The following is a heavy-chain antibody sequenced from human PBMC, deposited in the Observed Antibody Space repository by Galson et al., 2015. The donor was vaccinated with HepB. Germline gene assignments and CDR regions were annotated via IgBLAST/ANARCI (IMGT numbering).Heavy chain of an antibody. Sequence: SETLSLTCSVSGDSISTGSHLWAWIRQPPGKRLEWMGYVHSSGSTDYNPSLKSRVTMSLDMSNNQFSLRLTSVTAADTAVYLCAREGGYWGRGILVTVSS. CDR3: AREGGY. D-gene: IGHD3-16*01. CDR1: GDSISTGSHL. CDR2: VHSSGST. V-gene: IGHV4-61*01. J-gene: IGHJ4*02.